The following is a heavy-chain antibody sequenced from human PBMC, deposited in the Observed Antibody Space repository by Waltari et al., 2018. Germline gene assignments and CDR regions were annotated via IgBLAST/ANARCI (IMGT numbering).Heavy chain of an antibody. J-gene: IGHJ6*03. V-gene: IGHV3-21*01. CDR3: AREGSRSAYYYMDV. Sequence: EVQLVESGGGLVKPGGSLRLSCAASGFTFSSYSMTWVRQAPGKGLEWVSSISSSSSYIYYADSVKGRFTISRDNAKNSLYLQMNSLRAEDTAVYYCAREGSRSAYYYMDVWGKGTTVTISS. CDR2: ISSSSSYI. CDR1: GFTFSSYS.